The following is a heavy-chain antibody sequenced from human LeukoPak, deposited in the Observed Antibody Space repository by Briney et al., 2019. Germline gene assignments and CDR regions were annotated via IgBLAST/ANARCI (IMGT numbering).Heavy chain of an antibody. CDR1: GDSFSSSSVT. Sequence: SQTLSLTCALSGDSFSSSSVTWNWLRQSPSRGLEWLGRTYYRSTWYNDYAVSVRGRITVNPDTSKNQFSLHLNSVTPEDTAVYYCARRLTQYDCFDPWGQGILVTVSS. J-gene: IGHJ5*02. CDR3: ARRLTQYDCFDP. V-gene: IGHV6-1*01. D-gene: IGHD2-2*01. CDR2: TYYRSTWYN.